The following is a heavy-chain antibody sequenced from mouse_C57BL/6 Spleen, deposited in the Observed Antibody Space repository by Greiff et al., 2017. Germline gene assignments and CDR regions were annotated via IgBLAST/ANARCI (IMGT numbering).Heavy chain of an antibody. CDR3: ARWLLPSMDY. D-gene: IGHD2-3*01. V-gene: IGHV1-50*01. Sequence: VQLKQPGAELVKPGASVKLSCKASGYTFTSYWMQWVKQRPGQGLEWIGEIDPSDSYTNYNQKFKGKATLTVDTSSSTAYMQLSSLTSEDSAVYYCARWLLPSMDYWGQGTSVTVSS. CDR2: IDPSDSYT. CDR1: GYTFTSYW. J-gene: IGHJ4*01.